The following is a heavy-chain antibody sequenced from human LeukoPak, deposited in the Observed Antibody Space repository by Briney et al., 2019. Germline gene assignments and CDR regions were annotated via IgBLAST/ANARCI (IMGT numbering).Heavy chain of an antibody. D-gene: IGHD2-15*01. CDR3: ARGHCSGGSCYSVDY. Sequence: PGGSLRLSCAASGVTFSSYSMNWGRQAPGKGLEWGSSISSSSSYIYYADSVKGRFTISRDNAKNSLYLQMNSLRAEDTAVYYCARGHCSGGSCYSVDYWGQGTLVTVSS. CDR2: ISSSSSYI. J-gene: IGHJ4*02. CDR1: GVTFSSYS. V-gene: IGHV3-21*01.